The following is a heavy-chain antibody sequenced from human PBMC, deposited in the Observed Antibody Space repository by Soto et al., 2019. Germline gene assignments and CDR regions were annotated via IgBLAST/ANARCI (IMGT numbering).Heavy chain of an antibody. Sequence: GGSLRLACAASGFTVSDYYMGWTRQAPGKGLEWVSYISSSSSYTNYADSVKSRFTISRDNAKNSLYLQTNSLRAEDTAVYYCARYRTTTVSYGMDVWGQGPTVTVSS. CDR3: ARYRTTTVSYGMDV. CDR1: GFTVSDYY. CDR2: ISSSSSYT. D-gene: IGHD4-17*01. J-gene: IGHJ6*02. V-gene: IGHV3-11*06.